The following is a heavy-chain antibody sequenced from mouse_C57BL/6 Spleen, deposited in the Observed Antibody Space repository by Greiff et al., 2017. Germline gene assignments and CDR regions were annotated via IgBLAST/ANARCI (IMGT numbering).Heavy chain of an antibody. CDR2: ISYDGSN. D-gene: IGHD1-1*01. CDR3: ARGIIPGYFDG. V-gene: IGHV3-6*01. Sequence: VQLKESGPGLVKPSQSLSLTCSVTGYSITSGYYWNWIRQFPGNKLEWMGYISYDGSNNYNPSLKNRISITRDTSKNQFFLKLNSVTTEDTATYYCARGIIPGYFDGWGTGTTVTVSS. J-gene: IGHJ1*03. CDR1: GYSITSGYY.